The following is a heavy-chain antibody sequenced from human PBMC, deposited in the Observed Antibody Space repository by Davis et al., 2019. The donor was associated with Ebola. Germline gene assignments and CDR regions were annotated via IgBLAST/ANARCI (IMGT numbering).Heavy chain of an antibody. CDR2: INGGNGDT. CDR1: GYTFTSYY. V-gene: IGHV1-3*01. J-gene: IGHJ4*02. D-gene: IGHD4-17*01. Sequence: AASVKVSCKASGYTFTSYYMHWVRQAPGQRLEWMGWINGGNGDTKYSQKFRDRVTITRDTSASTSYMELSSLRSEDTAVYYCARVRGDYGSIPFDYWGQGTLVTVSS. CDR3: ARVRGDYGSIPFDY.